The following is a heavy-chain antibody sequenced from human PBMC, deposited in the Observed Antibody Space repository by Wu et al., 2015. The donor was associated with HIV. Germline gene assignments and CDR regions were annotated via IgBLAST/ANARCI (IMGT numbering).Heavy chain of an antibody. CDR1: GYTFTANY. V-gene: IGHV1-46*01. J-gene: IGHJ4*02. D-gene: IGHD3-22*01. CDR3: ARERVDYDSGGYRAHRGYYFDY. Sequence: QVQLVQSGTEVKEPGASVRVSCKASGYTFTANYLHWVRQAPGQGLEWMGILNPSSGSTGYAQNFQDRVIMTRDTATSTVYMDLRGLTSDDTAVYYCARERVDYDSGGYRAHRGYYFDYVGPGNSGHRLL. CDR2: LNPSSGST.